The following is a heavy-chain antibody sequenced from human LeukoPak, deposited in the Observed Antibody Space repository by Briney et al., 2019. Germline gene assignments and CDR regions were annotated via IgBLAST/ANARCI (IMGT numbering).Heavy chain of an antibody. CDR2: FDPEDGET. CDR1: GYTLTEIS. Sequence: GASVNVSCKVSGYTLTEISMHWVRQAAGKGLEWMGGFDPEDGETIYAQKFQGRVTMTEDTSTDTAYMELSSLRSEDTAVYYCAIINGGYYFDYWGQGTLVTVSS. D-gene: IGHD7-27*01. J-gene: IGHJ4*02. CDR3: AIINGGYYFDY. V-gene: IGHV1-24*01.